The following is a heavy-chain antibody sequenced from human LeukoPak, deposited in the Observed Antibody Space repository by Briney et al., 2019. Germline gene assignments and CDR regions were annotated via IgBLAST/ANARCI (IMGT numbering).Heavy chain of an antibody. V-gene: IGHV4-4*07. CDR1: GGFISTYY. D-gene: IGHD3-10*01. J-gene: IGHJ6*03. CDR2: IYTSGST. Sequence: SGTLSLTCTVSGGFISTYYWSWIRQPAGKGLEWIGRIYTSGSTNYNPSLKSRVTMSVDTSKNQFSLKLSSVTAADTAVYYCARVTESYGSGRRHNYYYYYMDVWGKGTTVTISS. CDR3: ARVTESYGSGRRHNYYYYYMDV.